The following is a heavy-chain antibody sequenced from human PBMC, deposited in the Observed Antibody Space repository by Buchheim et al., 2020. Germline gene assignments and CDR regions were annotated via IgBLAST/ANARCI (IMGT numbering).Heavy chain of an antibody. CDR2: IHPSGAT. Sequence: QVQLQQWGAGLLKPSETLSLTCGVYGGSLSGYYWSWIRQPPGRGLEWIGEIHPSGATYYNPSLKSRVTISEDTSKNQFSLTLSSVTATDTAVYYCARGLDYAKTGIYWGQGTL. V-gene: IGHV4-34*02. CDR1: GGSLSGYY. J-gene: IGHJ4*02. CDR3: ARGLDYAKTGIY. D-gene: IGHD4-17*01.